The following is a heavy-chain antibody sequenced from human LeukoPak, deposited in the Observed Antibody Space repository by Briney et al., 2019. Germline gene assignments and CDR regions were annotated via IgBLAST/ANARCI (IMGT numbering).Heavy chain of an antibody. CDR1: GSPFTTYW. D-gene: IGHD5-12*01. J-gene: IGHJ6*02. CDR2: IFPGVSDT. Sequence: GGSLEISWQGSGSPFTTYWIGGVRQLPGKGLEGMGLIFPGVSDTRCSPSFQGQVTISADKSISTAYLQWSSLKASDTAMYYCARGYSGYYFYYGMDVWGQGTTVIVSS. V-gene: IGHV5-51*01. CDR3: ARGYSGYYFYYGMDV.